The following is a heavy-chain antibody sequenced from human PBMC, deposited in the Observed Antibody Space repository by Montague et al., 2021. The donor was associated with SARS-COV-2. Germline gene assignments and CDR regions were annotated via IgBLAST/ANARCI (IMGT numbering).Heavy chain of an antibody. CDR2: ISYDGSNK. CDR3: ARDDYDILTGPFDY. CDR1: GFIFSSYA. V-gene: IGHV3-30*04. Sequence: SLRLSCAASGFIFSSYAMHWVRQAPGKGLEWVAAISYDGSNKYYADSVKGRFTISRDNSKNTLYVQMNSLRAEDTAVYYCARDDYDILTGPFDYWGQGTLVTVSS. J-gene: IGHJ4*02. D-gene: IGHD3-9*01.